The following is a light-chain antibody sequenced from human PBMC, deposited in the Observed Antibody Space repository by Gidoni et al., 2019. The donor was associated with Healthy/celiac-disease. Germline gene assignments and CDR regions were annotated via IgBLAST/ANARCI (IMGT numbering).Light chain of an antibody. V-gene: IGLV2-8*01. CDR3: SAYAGSNNLV. J-gene: IGLJ2*01. CDR1: SSDVGGYNY. Sequence: QSALTQPPSASGSPGQSVTISCTGTSSDVGGYNYVSWSQQHPDRFSGSKSGNTASLTVTGLQAEDEADYYCSAYAGSNNLVFGGGTKLTVL.